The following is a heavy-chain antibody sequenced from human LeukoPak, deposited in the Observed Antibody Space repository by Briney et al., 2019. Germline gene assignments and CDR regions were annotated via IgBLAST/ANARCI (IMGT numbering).Heavy chain of an antibody. D-gene: IGHD2-21*01. CDR3: AREDVVVKAYFDY. Sequence: GRSRRLSCAASGFAFSSYSMNWFRQAPGKGLDWVSSIIRSSIYIYYADSVKGRSPISRDNAKNSLYLQMNSLRAEDTAVYYFAREDVVVKAYFDYWGQGTLVTVSS. CDR2: IIRSSIYI. J-gene: IGHJ4*02. V-gene: IGHV3-21*01. CDR1: GFAFSSYS.